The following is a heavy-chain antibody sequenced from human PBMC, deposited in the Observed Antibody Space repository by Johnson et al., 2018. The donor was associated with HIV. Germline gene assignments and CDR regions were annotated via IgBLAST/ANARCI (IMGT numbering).Heavy chain of an antibody. CDR2: INWNGGST. CDR1: GFTFSSYG. Sequence: VQLVESGGGVVQPGGSLRLSCAASGFTFSSYGMHWVRQAPGKGLEWISGINWNGGSTGYADSVKGRFTISRDNAKNSLYLQMNSLRAEDTALYYCARDLVDAVIVVFGAFDIWGQGTMVTVSS. D-gene: IGHD3-22*01. CDR3: ARDLVDAVIVVFGAFDI. J-gene: IGHJ3*02. V-gene: IGHV3-20*04.